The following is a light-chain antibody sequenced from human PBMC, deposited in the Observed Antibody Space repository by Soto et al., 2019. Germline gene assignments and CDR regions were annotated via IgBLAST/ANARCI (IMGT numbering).Light chain of an antibody. Sequence: DIQMTQSPSSLSAAVGDRVTITCRASQSISSYLNWYQQKPGKAPKLLIYAASSLQSGVPSRFSGSGSGTDFTLTISSLQPEDFATYYCQQPVAFGQGTKV. CDR1: QSISSY. CDR2: AAS. V-gene: IGKV1-39*01. CDR3: QQPVA. J-gene: IGKJ1*01.